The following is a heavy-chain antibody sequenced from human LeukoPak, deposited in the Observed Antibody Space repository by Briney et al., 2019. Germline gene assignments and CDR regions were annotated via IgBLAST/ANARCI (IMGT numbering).Heavy chain of an antibody. D-gene: IGHD6-13*01. CDR2: IYYSGST. CDR1: GVSISSYY. Sequence: SETLSLTCTVSGVSISSYYWSWIRQPPGKGLEWVGYIYYSGSTNYNPSLKSRVTISVDTSKNQFSLKLSSVTAADTAVYYCARGGSSSWSLNYYYYYGMDVWGQGTTVTVSS. V-gene: IGHV4-59*01. CDR3: ARGGSSSWSLNYYYYYGMDV. J-gene: IGHJ6*02.